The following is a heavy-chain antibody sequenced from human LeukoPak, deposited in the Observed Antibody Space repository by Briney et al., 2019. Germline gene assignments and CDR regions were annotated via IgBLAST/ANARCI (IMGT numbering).Heavy chain of an antibody. CDR2: ISGSGGST. D-gene: IGHD3-3*01. J-gene: IGHJ5*02. CDR1: GFTFSSYA. CDR3: AKALYGVVSPNWFDP. V-gene: IGHV3-23*01. Sequence: GGSLRLSCAASGFTFSSYAMSWVRQAPGKGLEWVSVISGSGGSTYYADSVKGRFTISRDNSKNTLYLQMNSLRAEDTAVYYCAKALYGVVSPNWFDPWGQGTLVTVSS.